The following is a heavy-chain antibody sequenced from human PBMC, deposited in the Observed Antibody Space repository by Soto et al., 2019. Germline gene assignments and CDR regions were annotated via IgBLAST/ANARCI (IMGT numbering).Heavy chain of an antibody. D-gene: IGHD3-9*01. CDR2: IIPIFGTA. V-gene: IGHV1-69*01. Sequence: QVQLVQSGAEVKKPGSSVKVSCTASGGTFSSYAISWVRQAPGQGLEWMGGIIPIFGTANYAQKFQGRVTITADESTSTAYMELRSLRSEDTAVYYCAREKVVGDIWTGRYYYYGMDVWGQGTTVTACS. CDR1: GGTFSSYA. J-gene: IGHJ6*02. CDR3: AREKVVGDIWTGRYYYYGMDV.